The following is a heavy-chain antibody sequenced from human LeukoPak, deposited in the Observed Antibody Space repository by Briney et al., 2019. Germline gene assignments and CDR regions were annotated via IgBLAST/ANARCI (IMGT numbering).Heavy chain of an antibody. D-gene: IGHD2-2*01. CDR3: AREGLVVPAAVIPSMDV. J-gene: IGHJ6*03. Sequence: GGSLRLSCAASGFTFDDYGMSWVRQAPGKGLEWVSGINWNGGSTGYADSVKGRFTISRDNAKNSLYLKMNSLRAEDTALYYCAREGLVVPAAVIPSMDVWGKGTTVTVSS. V-gene: IGHV3-20*04. CDR2: INWNGGST. CDR1: GFTFDDYG.